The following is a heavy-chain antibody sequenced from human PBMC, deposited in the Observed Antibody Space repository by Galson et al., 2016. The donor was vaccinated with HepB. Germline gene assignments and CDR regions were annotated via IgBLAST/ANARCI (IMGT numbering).Heavy chain of an antibody. CDR2: INVGNGNT. Sequence: SVKVSCKASGYTLTSYAIHWVRQAPGQRLEWMGWINVGNGNTKYSQKFQGRVTITRDTSASTAYMDLSSLRSEDTAVYYCARDLGWGDCDYWGQGTLVTVSS. CDR1: GYTLTSYA. J-gene: IGHJ4*02. D-gene: IGHD3-16*01. V-gene: IGHV1-3*01. CDR3: ARDLGWGDCDY.